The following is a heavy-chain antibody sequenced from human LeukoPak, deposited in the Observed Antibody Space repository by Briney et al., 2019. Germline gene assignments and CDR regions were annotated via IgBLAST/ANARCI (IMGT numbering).Heavy chain of an antibody. Sequence: KPSETLSLTCAVSGGSINTYYWSWIRQPPGKGLEWIGEINHSGSTNYNPSLKSRVTISVDTSKNQFSLKLSSVTAADTAVYYCARPYGSGSYFKDYWGQGTLVTVSS. CDR3: ARPYGSGSYFKDY. D-gene: IGHD3-10*01. CDR2: INHSGST. CDR1: GGSINTYY. J-gene: IGHJ4*02. V-gene: IGHV4-34*01.